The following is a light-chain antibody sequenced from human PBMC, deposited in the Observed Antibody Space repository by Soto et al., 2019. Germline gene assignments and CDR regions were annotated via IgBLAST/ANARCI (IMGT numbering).Light chain of an antibody. Sequence: EIVFTQSPGTQSLSPLDRATLSCKASQSVSSSYLAWYQQKPRQAHRLLIYDASRRATAIPARFSGSGSGTDFTLTITRLEPEDFAVYYCQHYSRSPKLTFGGGTKLDIK. V-gene: IGKV3-20*01. CDR1: QSVSSSY. CDR3: QHYSRSPKLT. J-gene: IGKJ4*01. CDR2: DAS.